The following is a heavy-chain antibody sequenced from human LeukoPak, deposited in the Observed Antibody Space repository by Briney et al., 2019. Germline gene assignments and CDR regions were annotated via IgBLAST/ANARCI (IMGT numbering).Heavy chain of an antibody. CDR2: ISSSSSYI. V-gene: IGHV3-21*01. CDR1: GFTFSRNA. J-gene: IGHJ6*02. D-gene: IGHD3-10*01. Sequence: GGSLRLSCAASGFTFSRNAMSWVRQGPGKGLEWVSSISSSSSYIYYADSVKGRFTISRDNAKNSLYLQMNSLRAEDTAVYYCARELAGWFGEFEYYGMDVWGQGTTVTVSS. CDR3: ARELAGWFGEFEYYGMDV.